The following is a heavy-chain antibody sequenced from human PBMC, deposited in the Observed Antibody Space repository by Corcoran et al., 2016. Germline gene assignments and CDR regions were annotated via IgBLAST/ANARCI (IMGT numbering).Heavy chain of an antibody. CDR3: ARWYEVTAESYYYYGMDV. CDR1: GYTLTGYY. Sequence: QVQLVQSGAEVKKPGASVKVSCKASGYTLTGYYMHWVRQAPGQGLEWMGWINPNSGGTNYAQKFQGRVTMTRDTSISTAYMELSRLRSDDTAVYYCARWYEVTAESYYYYGMDVWGQGTTVTVSS. V-gene: IGHV1-2*02. J-gene: IGHJ6*02. D-gene: IGHD5-18*01. CDR2: INPNSGGT.